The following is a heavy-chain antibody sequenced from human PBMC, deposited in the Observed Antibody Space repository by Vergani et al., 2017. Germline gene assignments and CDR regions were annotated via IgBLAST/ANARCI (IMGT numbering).Heavy chain of an antibody. J-gene: IGHJ4*02. D-gene: IGHD4-17*01. CDR3: AKPLYGGGGKGGAFDY. CDR1: GFTFSSYA. V-gene: IGHV3-23*01. CDR2: ISGSGGST. Sequence: EVQLLESGGGLVQPGGSLRLSCAASGFTFSSYAMSWVRQAPGKGLEWVSAISGSGGSTYYADSVKGRFTISRDNSKNTLYLQMNSLRAEDTAVYDCAKPLYGGGGKGGAFDYWGQGTLVTVSS.